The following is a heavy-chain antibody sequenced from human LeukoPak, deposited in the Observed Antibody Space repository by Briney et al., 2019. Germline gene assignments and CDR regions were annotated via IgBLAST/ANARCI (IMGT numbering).Heavy chain of an antibody. CDR1: GFTFSSYG. Sequence: GRSLRLSSAASGFTFSSYGMHWVRQAPGKGLEWVAVISYDGSNKYYADSVKGRFTISRDNSKNTLYLQMNSLRAEDTAVYYCAKEGRIAAAHGFDYWGQGTLVTVSS. V-gene: IGHV3-30*18. CDR3: AKEGRIAAAHGFDY. CDR2: ISYDGSNK. D-gene: IGHD6-25*01. J-gene: IGHJ4*02.